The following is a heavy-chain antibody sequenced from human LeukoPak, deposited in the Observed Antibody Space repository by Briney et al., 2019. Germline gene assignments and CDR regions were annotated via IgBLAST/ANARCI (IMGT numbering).Heavy chain of an antibody. D-gene: IGHD4-23*01. CDR2: ISSSSSYI. CDR3: AKANGGNNARFDY. J-gene: IGHJ4*02. Sequence: GGSLRLSCAASGFTFSSYSMNWVRQAPGKGLEWVSSISSSSSYIYYADSVKGRFTISRDNSKNTLYLQMNSLRAEGTAVYYCAKANGGNNARFDYWGQGTLVTVSS. V-gene: IGHV3-21*01. CDR1: GFTFSSYS.